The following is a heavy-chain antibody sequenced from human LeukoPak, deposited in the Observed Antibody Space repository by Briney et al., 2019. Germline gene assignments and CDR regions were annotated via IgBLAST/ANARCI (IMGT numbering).Heavy chain of an antibody. D-gene: IGHD6-6*01. V-gene: IGHV1-46*01. J-gene: IGHJ3*02. CDR3: ARDKLVYSSSSRDYDAFDI. CDR2: INPSGGST. CDR1: GYTFTSYY. Sequence: ASVKVSCKASGYTFTSYYMHWVRQAPGQGLEWMGIINPSGGSTSYAQKFQGRVTMTRDTSTSTVYMELSSLRSEDTAVYYCARDKLVYSSSSRDYDAFDIWGQGTMVTVSS.